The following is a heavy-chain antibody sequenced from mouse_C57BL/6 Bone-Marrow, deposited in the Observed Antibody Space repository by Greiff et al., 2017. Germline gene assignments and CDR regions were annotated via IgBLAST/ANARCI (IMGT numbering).Heavy chain of an antibody. J-gene: IGHJ3*01. D-gene: IGHD1-1*01. CDR1: GYTFTSHG. CDR3: ARSTYYGSPAWFAY. V-gene: IGHV1-81*01. CDR2: IYPRSGNT. Sequence: VQLQQSGAELARPGASVKLSCKASGYTFTSHGISWVKQRTGQGLEWIGEIYPRSGNTYYNEKFKGKATLTADKSSSTAYMELRSLTSEDSAVYFCARSTYYGSPAWFAYWGQGTLVTVSA.